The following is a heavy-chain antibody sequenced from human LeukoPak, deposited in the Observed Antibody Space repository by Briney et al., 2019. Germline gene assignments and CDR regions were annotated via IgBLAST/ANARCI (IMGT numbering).Heavy chain of an antibody. J-gene: IGHJ6*02. CDR2: IWYDGSNK. CDR3: ATYVNWVAGDV. D-gene: IGHD1-1*01. Sequence: GGSLRLSCAASGFTFSNHGMHWVRQAPGKGLEWVAVIWYDGSNKYYADSVKGRFTISRDNSKNTLYLQMNSLRAEDTAVYYCATYVNWVAGDVYGQGTTVSVSS. V-gene: IGHV3-33*01. CDR1: GFTFSNHG.